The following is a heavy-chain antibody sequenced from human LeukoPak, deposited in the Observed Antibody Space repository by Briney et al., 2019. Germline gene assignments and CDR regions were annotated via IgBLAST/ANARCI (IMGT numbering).Heavy chain of an antibody. J-gene: IGHJ4*02. CDR2: ISGSGVSS. Sequence: SGGSLRLSCGASGFTFSSYAMSWVRQAPGKGLEWVSAISGSGVSSYYADSVKGRSSISRDNSKNTLYLQMNSLRAEDTALYYCAKIPSAAWVFDYWGQGTLVTVSS. CDR3: AKIPSAAWVFDY. D-gene: IGHD6-13*01. V-gene: IGHV3-23*01. CDR1: GFTFSSYA.